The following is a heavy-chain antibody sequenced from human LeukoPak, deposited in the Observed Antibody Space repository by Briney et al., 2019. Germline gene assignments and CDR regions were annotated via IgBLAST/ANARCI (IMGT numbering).Heavy chain of an antibody. CDR3: VQGFYFDY. CDR2: INNSGGST. CDR1: GFTLTSYA. D-gene: IGHD4-11*01. V-gene: IGHV3-23*01. Sequence: PGGSLRLSCAASGFTLTSYAMNWVRQAPGKGLEWVSGINNSGGSTYYADPVKGRFTISRDISKNTLYLQMNSLRAEDTAAYYCVQGFYFDYWGQGTLVTVSS. J-gene: IGHJ4*02.